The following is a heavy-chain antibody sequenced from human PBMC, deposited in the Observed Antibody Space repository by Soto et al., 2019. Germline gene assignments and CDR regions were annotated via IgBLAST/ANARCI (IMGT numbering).Heavy chain of an antibody. J-gene: IGHJ6*02. D-gene: IGHD6-6*01. CDR2: INAGNGNT. V-gene: IGHV1-3*01. Sequence: ASVKLSYKASGYTFTNYAMHWVRHAPGQRLEWMGWINAGNGNTKYSQKFQGRVTITRDTSASTAYMELSSLRSEDTAVYYCAREFGIAARPYYYYGMDVWGQGTTVTLSS. CDR3: AREFGIAARPYYYYGMDV. CDR1: GYTFTNYA.